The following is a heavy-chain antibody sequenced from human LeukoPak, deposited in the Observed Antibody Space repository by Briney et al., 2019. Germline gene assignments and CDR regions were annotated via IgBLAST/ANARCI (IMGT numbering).Heavy chain of an antibody. CDR2: ISFTSVI. D-gene: IGHD5-18*01. J-gene: IGHJ4*02. CDR1: GFTFSTYS. V-gene: IGHV3-21*01. CDR3: ARHLSGVTGYTYGRGIDY. Sequence: GGSLRLSCAASGFTFSTYSMNWVRQAPGKGLEWVSSISFTSVIFYADSVKGRFTISRDNAKTSLYLQINSLRAEDTAVYYCARHLSGVTGYTYGRGIDYWGQGTLVTISS.